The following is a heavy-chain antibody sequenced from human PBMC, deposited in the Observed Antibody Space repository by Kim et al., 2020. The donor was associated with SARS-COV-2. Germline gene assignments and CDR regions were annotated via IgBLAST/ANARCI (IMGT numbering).Heavy chain of an antibody. V-gene: IGHV1-69*01. J-gene: IGHJ4*02. Sequence: TANYAHKFQGRVTITADESTSTAYMELSSLRSEDTAVYYCASQFIDLTQFDYWGQGTLVTVSS. CDR3: ASQFIDLTQFDY. D-gene: IGHD3-16*02. CDR2: TA.